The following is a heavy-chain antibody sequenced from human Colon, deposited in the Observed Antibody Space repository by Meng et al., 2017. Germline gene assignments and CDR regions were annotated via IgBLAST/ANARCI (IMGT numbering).Heavy chain of an antibody. D-gene: IGHD3-22*01. CDR2: IRPSDSDT. J-gene: IGHJ4*02. CDR3: ARQSSDSSAYYRVDY. CDR1: GYSFTSYW. V-gene: IGHV5-51*01. Sequence: GESLKISCKGSGYSFTSYWISWVRQMPGKGLEWMGIIRPSDSDTRYSPSFQGQVAISADKSITTAYLQWNSLKASDTAMYYCARQSSDSSAYYRVDYWGQGTLVTGAS.